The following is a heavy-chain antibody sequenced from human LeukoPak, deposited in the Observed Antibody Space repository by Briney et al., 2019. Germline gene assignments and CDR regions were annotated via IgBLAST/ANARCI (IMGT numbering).Heavy chain of an antibody. V-gene: IGHV4-39*01. J-gene: IGHJ3*02. Sequence: PSETLSLTCTVSGDSISNSNSYWVWIRQAPGKGLEWIGSVYYSGITQYNPSLKSRVTISVDTSKNQFSLRLSSVTAADTAVYYCARLRSYGWSDAFDIWGQGTMVTVSS. D-gene: IGHD5-18*01. CDR2: VYYSGIT. CDR1: GDSISNSNSY. CDR3: ARLRSYGWSDAFDI.